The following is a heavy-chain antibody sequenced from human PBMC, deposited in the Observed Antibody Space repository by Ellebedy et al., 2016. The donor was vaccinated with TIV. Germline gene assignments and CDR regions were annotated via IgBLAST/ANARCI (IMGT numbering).Heavy chain of an antibody. Sequence: AASVKVSCKASGYTFTSYGISWARQAPGQGLEWMGWISAYNGNTNYAQKLQGRVTMTTDTSTSTAYMELRSLRSDDTAVYYCARVPRGHDYGGENWFDPWGQGTLVTVSS. V-gene: IGHV1-18*01. D-gene: IGHD4-23*01. CDR1: GYTFTSYG. J-gene: IGHJ5*01. CDR2: ISAYNGNT. CDR3: ARVPRGHDYGGENWFDP.